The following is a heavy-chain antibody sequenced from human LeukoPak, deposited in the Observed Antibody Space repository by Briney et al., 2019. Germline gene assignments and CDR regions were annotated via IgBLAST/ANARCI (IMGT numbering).Heavy chain of an antibody. CDR1: GGSISSGGYY. D-gene: IGHD2-8*01. Sequence: SETLSLTCIVSGGSISSGGYYWSWIRQHPGKGLEWIGYIYYSGSTYYNPSLKSRVTISVDTSKNQFSLKLSSVTAAGTAVYYCARAFRYCTNGVCYSGSGALDYWGQGTLVTVSS. CDR2: IYYSGST. J-gene: IGHJ4*02. CDR3: ARAFRYCTNGVCYSGSGALDY. V-gene: IGHV4-31*03.